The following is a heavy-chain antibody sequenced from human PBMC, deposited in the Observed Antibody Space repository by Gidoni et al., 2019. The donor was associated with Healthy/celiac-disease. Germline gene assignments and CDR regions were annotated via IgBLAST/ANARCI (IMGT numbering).Heavy chain of an antibody. CDR1: GFTFSSYA. Sequence: EVQLLESGGGVVQPGGSLRLSCAASGFTFSSYAMSWVRQAPGKGLEGVSAISGSGGSTYYADSVKGRFTISRANSKNPLYLQMNSLRAEDTAVYYCAKDRFALGRVVENWGQGTLVTVSS. CDR3: AKDRFALGRVVEN. CDR2: ISGSGGST. V-gene: IGHV3-23*01. J-gene: IGHJ4*02. D-gene: IGHD2-15*01.